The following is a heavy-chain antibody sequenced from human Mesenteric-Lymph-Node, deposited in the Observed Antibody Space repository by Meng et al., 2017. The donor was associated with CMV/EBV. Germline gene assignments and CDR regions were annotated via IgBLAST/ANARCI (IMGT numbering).Heavy chain of an antibody. V-gene: IGHV3-30*02. CDR3: AKAALFGVVTKYGMDV. CDR1: GFIFSSYG. CDR2: IRYDGSNK. Sequence: GGSLRLSCAASGFIFSSYGMHWVRQAPGKGLEWVAFIRYDGSNKYYADSVKGRFTISRDNSKNTLYLQMNSLRAEDTAVYYCAKAALFGVVTKYGMDVWGQGTTVTVSS. D-gene: IGHD3-3*01. J-gene: IGHJ6*02.